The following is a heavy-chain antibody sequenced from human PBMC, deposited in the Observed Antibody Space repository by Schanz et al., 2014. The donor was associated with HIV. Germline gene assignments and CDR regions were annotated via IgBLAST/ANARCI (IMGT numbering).Heavy chain of an antibody. D-gene: IGHD3-10*01. Sequence: QVQLVESGGGVVQPGRSLRLSCAASGFPFSTFVMHWVPQAPGKGREWGAIIWFNGSNKYYADSGRGRFTISRDNSKNTLYLQMNSLRAEDTAVYYCARLRGFLWFGDHPYSFDYWGQGTLVTVSS. J-gene: IGHJ4*02. CDR2: IWFNGSNK. CDR3: ARLRGFLWFGDHPYSFDY. V-gene: IGHV3-33*01. CDR1: GFPFSTFV.